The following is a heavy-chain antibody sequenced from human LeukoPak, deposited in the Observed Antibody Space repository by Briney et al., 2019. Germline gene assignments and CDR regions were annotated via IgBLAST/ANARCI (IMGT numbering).Heavy chain of an antibody. Sequence: PGGSLRLSCAASGFTVSSNYMSWVRQAPGKGLEYVSAISSNGGSTYYANSVKGRFTISRDNSKNTLYLQMGSLRAEDMAVYYCARDYIPLRYYDFWSGYIGPYYYYYMDVWGKGTTVTVSS. CDR2: ISSNGGST. CDR3: ARDYIPLRYYDFWSGYIGPYYYYYMDV. D-gene: IGHD3-3*01. V-gene: IGHV3-64*01. J-gene: IGHJ6*03. CDR1: GFTVSSNY.